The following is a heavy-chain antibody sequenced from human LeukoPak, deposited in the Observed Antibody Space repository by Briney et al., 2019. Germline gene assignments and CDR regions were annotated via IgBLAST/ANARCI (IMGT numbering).Heavy chain of an antibody. CDR1: GNYW. Sequence: GGSLRLSCAASGNYWIHWVRQAPGKGLVWVSHINSDGSWTSYADSVKGRFTISRDNAKNSLYLQMNSLRDEDTAVYYCARDPHGGNSGGYFDYWGQGTLVTVSS. D-gene: IGHD4-23*01. CDR3: ARDPHGGNSGGYFDY. J-gene: IGHJ4*02. CDR2: INSDGSWT. V-gene: IGHV3-74*01.